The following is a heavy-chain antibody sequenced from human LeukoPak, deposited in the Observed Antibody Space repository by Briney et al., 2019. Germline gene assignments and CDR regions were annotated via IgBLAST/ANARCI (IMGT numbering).Heavy chain of an antibody. Sequence: SETLCLTCTVSGGSISSYYWSWIRQPPGKGLEWIGYIYYSGSTNYNPSLKSRVTISVDTSKNQFSLKLSSVTAADTAVYYCARDIAAAGTHFDYWGQGILVTVSS. D-gene: IGHD6-13*01. J-gene: IGHJ4*02. V-gene: IGHV4-59*01. CDR2: IYYSGST. CDR3: ARDIAAAGTHFDY. CDR1: GGSISSYY.